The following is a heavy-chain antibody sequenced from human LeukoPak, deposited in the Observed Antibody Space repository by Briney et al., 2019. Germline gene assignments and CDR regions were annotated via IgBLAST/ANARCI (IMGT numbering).Heavy chain of an antibody. Sequence: SVKVSCKASGGTFSSYAISWVRQAPGQGLEWMGGIIPIFGTANYAQKFQGRVTITADESTNTAYMELSSLRSEETAVYYCAREYRSTYFDYWGQGTLVTVSS. CDR3: AREYRSTYFDY. V-gene: IGHV1-69*13. CDR1: GGTFSSYA. CDR2: IIPIFGTA. D-gene: IGHD2-2*01. J-gene: IGHJ4*02.